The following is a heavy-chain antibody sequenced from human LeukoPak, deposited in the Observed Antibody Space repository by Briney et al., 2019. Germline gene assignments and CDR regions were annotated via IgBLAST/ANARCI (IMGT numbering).Heavy chain of an antibody. Sequence: GGSLRLSCAASGFTFNSYSMNWVRQAPGKGLDWVSSISSSSSYIYYADSVKGRFTISRDNAKNSLYLQMNSLRAEDTAVYYCASLGYCSSTSCYGLDYWGQGTLVTVSS. V-gene: IGHV3-21*01. D-gene: IGHD2-2*01. J-gene: IGHJ4*02. CDR1: GFTFNSYS. CDR3: ASLGYCSSTSCYGLDY. CDR2: ISSSSSYI.